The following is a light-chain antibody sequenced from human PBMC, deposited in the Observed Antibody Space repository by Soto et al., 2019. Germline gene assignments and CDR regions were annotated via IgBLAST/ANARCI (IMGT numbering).Light chain of an antibody. CDR1: SSNIGSNT. Sequence: QSVLTQPPSASGTPGQRVSISCSGSSSNIGSNTVNWYQQLPGTAPKLLIYTNNQRPSGVPDRFSGSKSGTSASLAISGLRSVDDADYYCATWDDSLNAVVFGGGTKLTVL. CDR2: TNN. J-gene: IGLJ2*01. V-gene: IGLV1-44*01. CDR3: ATWDDSLNAVV.